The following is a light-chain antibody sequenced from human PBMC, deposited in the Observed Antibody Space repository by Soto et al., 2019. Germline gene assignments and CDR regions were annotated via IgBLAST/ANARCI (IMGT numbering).Light chain of an antibody. J-gene: IGKJ2*01. V-gene: IGKV1-8*01. Sequence: AIRMTQSPSSLSASTRDRVTITCRASQGISSYLAWYQQKPGKAPKLLIYAASTLQSGVPSRFSGSGSGTDFTLTISCLQSEDFATYYCQQYYSYSYTFGQGTKLEIK. CDR1: QGISSY. CDR2: AAS. CDR3: QQYYSYSYT.